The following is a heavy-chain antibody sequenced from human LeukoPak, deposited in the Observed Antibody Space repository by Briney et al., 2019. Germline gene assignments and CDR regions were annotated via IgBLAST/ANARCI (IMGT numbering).Heavy chain of an antibody. Sequence: PSQTLSLTCTVSRGSISSGDYYWSWIRQPPGKGLEWIGYIYYSGRTYYNPSLKSRVTISVATSKNQFSLKLSSVTAADTAVYYCARATDVYSFDYWGQGTLVTVSS. V-gene: IGHV4-30-4*01. CDR1: RGSISSGDYY. J-gene: IGHJ4*02. CDR2: IYYSGRT. CDR3: ARATDVYSFDY.